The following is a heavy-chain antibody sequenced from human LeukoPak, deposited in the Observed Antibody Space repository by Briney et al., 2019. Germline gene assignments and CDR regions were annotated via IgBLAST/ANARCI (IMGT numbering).Heavy chain of an antibody. J-gene: IGHJ6*02. CDR2: ISAYNGNT. CDR1: GYTFTSYG. Sequence: ASVKVSRKASGYTFTSYGISWVRQAPGQGLEWMGWISAYNGNTNYAQKLQGRVTMTTDTSTSTAYMELRSLRSDDTAVYYCARAKTIAAAELGYYYYGMDVWGQGTTVTVSS. V-gene: IGHV1-18*01. D-gene: IGHD6-13*01. CDR3: ARAKTIAAAELGYYYYGMDV.